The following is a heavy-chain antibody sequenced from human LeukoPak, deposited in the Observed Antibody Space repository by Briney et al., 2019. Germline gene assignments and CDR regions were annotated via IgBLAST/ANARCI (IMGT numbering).Heavy chain of an antibody. CDR2: IYSGGST. Sequence: GGSLRLSCAASGLILSNYWMSWVRQAPGKGLEWVSVIYSGGSTYYADSVKGRFTISRHDSKNTLYLQMNTLRAEDTAVYYCARAGWLDPWGQGTLVTVSS. CDR3: ARAGWLDP. CDR1: GLILSNYW. V-gene: IGHV3-53*04. J-gene: IGHJ5*02.